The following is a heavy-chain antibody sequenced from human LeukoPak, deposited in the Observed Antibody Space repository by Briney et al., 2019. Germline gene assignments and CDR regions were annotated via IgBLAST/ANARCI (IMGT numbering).Heavy chain of an antibody. CDR2: INPNSGGT. J-gene: IGHJ6*02. Sequence: ASVKVSCKASGGTFSSYAISWVRQAPGQGLEWMGWINPNSGGTNYAQKFQGRVTMTRDTSISTAYMELSRLRSDDTAVYYCARATNTDPYGMDVWGQGTTVTVSS. D-gene: IGHD1-1*01. CDR3: ARATNTDPYGMDV. CDR1: GGTFSSYA. V-gene: IGHV1-2*02.